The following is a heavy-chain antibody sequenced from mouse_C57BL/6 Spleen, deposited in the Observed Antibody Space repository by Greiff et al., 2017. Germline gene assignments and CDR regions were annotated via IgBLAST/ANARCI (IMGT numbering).Heavy chain of an antibody. V-gene: IGHV5-16*01. D-gene: IGHD1-1*02. Sequence: EVHLVESEGGLVQPGSSMKLSCTASGFTFSDYYMAWVRQVPEKGLEWVANINYDGSSTYYLDSLKSRFIISRDNAKNILYLQMSSLKSEDTATYYCARDSPYGDFFFDYWGQGTTLTVSS. CDR3: ARDSPYGDFFFDY. CDR1: GFTFSDYY. J-gene: IGHJ2*01. CDR2: INYDGSST.